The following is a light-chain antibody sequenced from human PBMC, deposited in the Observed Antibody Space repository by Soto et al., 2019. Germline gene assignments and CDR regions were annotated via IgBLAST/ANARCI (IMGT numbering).Light chain of an antibody. V-gene: IGKV3-20*01. CDR1: QRVSYN. Sequence: ETVMTQSPATLSVSPGDRATLSCSASQRVSYNLAWYQQTPGQAPRLLIYAASTRATGIPDRSSGSASETDFTLTISRLEPEDSAVYYCQQCASAPFSLGAGTKVD. CDR2: AAS. J-gene: IGKJ3*01. CDR3: QQCASAPFS.